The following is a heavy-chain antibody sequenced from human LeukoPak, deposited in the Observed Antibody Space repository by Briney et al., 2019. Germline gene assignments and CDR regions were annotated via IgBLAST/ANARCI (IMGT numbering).Heavy chain of an antibody. Sequence: SETQSLTCAVYGGSFSGYYWSWIRQPPGKGLEWIGEINHSGSTNYNPSLKSRVTISVDTSKNQFSLKLSSVTAADTAVYYCARTIPYYYYYMDVWGKGTTVTVSS. CDR3: ARTIPYYYYYMDV. J-gene: IGHJ6*03. CDR2: INHSGST. V-gene: IGHV4-34*01. D-gene: IGHD2-2*02. CDR1: GGSFSGYY.